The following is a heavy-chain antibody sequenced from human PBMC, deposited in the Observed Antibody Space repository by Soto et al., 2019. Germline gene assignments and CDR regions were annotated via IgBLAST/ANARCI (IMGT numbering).Heavy chain of an antibody. CDR1: GFSFSDYG. D-gene: IGHD1-26*01. CDR3: ARGGKWELLLRL. V-gene: IGHV3-33*01. J-gene: IGHJ4*02. CDR2: IWYDGSVT. Sequence: QVQLVESGGGVVQPGRSLRLSCEGSGFSFSDYGMNWVHQAPGKGLEWVAVIWYDGSVTHYADSVKGRFTISRDISKNTLYLQMNSLRVDDTAVYFCARGGKWELLLRLWGQGTLVSVSS.